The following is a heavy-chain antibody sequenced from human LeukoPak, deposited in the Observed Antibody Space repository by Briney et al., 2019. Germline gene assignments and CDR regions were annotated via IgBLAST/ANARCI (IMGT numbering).Heavy chain of an antibody. CDR1: GGSISSYY. D-gene: IGHD3-10*01. CDR2: IYYSGST. CDR3: ARGVIFTDAFDI. J-gene: IGHJ3*02. V-gene: IGHV4-59*01. Sequence: SETLSLTCTVSGGSISSYYWSWIRQPPGKGLEWIGYIYYSGSTIYNPSLKSRVTMSLDTSKNQFSLKLISVTAADTAVYYCARGVIFTDAFDIWGQGTVVTVSS.